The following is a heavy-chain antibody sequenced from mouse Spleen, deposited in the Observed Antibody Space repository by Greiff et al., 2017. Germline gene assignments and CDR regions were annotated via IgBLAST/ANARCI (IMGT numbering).Heavy chain of an antibody. CDR2: IYPGGGYT. CDR3: ARCGNYRGWYFDV. J-gene: IGHJ1*01. D-gene: IGHD2-1*01. V-gene: IGHV1-63*01. Sequence: QVQLQQPGAELVKPGASVKMSCKASGYTFTNYWIGWAKQRPGHGLEWIGDIYPGGGYTNYNEKFKGKATLTADKSSSTAYMQFSSLTSEDSAIYYCARCGNYRGWYFDVWGAGTTVTVSS. CDR1: GYTFTNYW.